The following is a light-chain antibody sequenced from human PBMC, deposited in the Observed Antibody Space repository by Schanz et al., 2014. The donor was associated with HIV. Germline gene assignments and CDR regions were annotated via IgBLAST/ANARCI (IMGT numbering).Light chain of an antibody. CDR1: SSDVGGYNY. CDR2: DVS. Sequence: QSALTQPASVSGSPGQSITISCTGTSSDVGGYNYVSWYQQHPGKAPKLMIYDVSNRPSGVSSRFSGSKSGSAASLTISGLQPEDEADYYCSSLTTSSAPVFGTGTKLTVL. V-gene: IGLV2-14*03. J-gene: IGLJ1*01. CDR3: SSLTTSSAPV.